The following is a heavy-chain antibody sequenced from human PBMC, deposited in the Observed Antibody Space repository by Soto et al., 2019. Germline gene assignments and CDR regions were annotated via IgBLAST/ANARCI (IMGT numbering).Heavy chain of an antibody. D-gene: IGHD1-26*01. V-gene: IGHV3-9*01. CDR3: IKDRDNGIVGASEALDL. CDR2: ISWNRADI. Sequence: GGSLRLSCTASGLSFDDYAMHWGRQAPGKGLEWVSGISWNRADIGYADSVKVRFTISRDSAKNSLYLQMNSLSADDTSLYYCIKDRDNGIVGASEALDLLGQGTMVTVS. CDR1: GLSFDDYA. J-gene: IGHJ3*01.